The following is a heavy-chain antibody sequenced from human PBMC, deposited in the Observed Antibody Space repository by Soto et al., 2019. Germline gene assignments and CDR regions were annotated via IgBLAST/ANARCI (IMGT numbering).Heavy chain of an antibody. Sequence: GGSLRLSCAASGFTFSSYGMHWVRQAPGKGLEWVAVISYDGSNKYYADSVKGRFTISRDNSKNTLYLQMNSLRAEDTAVYYCALIWFGEIKGIDYWGQGTLVTVSS. D-gene: IGHD3-10*01. CDR3: ALIWFGEIKGIDY. CDR1: GFTFSSYG. J-gene: IGHJ4*02. V-gene: IGHV3-30*03. CDR2: ISYDGSNK.